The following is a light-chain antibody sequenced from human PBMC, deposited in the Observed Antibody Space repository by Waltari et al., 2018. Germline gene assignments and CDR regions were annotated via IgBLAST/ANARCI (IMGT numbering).Light chain of an antibody. CDR2: AAS. Sequence: DIQMTQSPTSLSASVGDSVTITCRASQNIRTYLNWFQQKPGKAPNLLIYAASSLQSGAPSRFSGNGSETDFTLTISSLQPEDFATYCCQQTYATPFTFGPGTKVDIK. CDR1: QNIRTY. J-gene: IGKJ3*01. V-gene: IGKV1-39*01. CDR3: QQTYATPFT.